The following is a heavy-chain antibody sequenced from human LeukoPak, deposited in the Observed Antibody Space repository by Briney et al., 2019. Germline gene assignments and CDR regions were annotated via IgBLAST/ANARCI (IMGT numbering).Heavy chain of an antibody. CDR2: VYYIGST. V-gene: IGHV4-39*07. J-gene: IGHJ3*02. D-gene: IGHD5-24*01. CDR3: AREDAEQMDNSFDI. CDR1: GDSISRSSDY. Sequence: SETLSLTCTVSGDSISRSSDYWDWIRQPPGKGPEWIGSVYYIGSTFYNPSLKSRLTISIDTSKNQFSLKLRSVTAADTAVYYCAREDAEQMDNSFDIWGQGTMVTVSS.